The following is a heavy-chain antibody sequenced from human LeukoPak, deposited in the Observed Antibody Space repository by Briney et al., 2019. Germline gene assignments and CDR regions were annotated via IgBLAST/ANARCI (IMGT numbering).Heavy chain of an antibody. Sequence: ASVKVSCXASGGTFSSYAISWVRQAPGQGLEWMGGIIPIFGTANYAQKFQGRVTITADESTSTAYMELSSLRSEDTAVYYCARDLGYCSSTSCFDDYWGQGTLVTVSS. CDR3: ARDLGYCSSTSCFDDY. CDR2: IIPIFGTA. D-gene: IGHD2-2*03. J-gene: IGHJ4*02. V-gene: IGHV1-69*13. CDR1: GGTFSSYA.